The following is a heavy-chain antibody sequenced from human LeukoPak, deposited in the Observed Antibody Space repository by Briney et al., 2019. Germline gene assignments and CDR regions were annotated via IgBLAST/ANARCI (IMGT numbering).Heavy chain of an antibody. Sequence: GGSLRLSCAASGFIFNNYGLTWVRQAPGKGLEWVSSISNDGGGTQYADFVEGRFTISRDNAKNTLFLQMSSLSAGDTALYYCAKGSTGYFADLRGQGTLVTVSP. D-gene: IGHD3-22*01. J-gene: IGHJ5*02. V-gene: IGHV3-23*01. CDR3: AKGSTGYFADL. CDR1: GFIFNNYG. CDR2: ISNDGGGT.